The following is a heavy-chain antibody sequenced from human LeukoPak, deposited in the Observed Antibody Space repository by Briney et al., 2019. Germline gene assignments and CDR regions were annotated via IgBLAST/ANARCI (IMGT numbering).Heavy chain of an antibody. J-gene: IGHJ4*02. CDR3: ARGPFITIFGVATALDY. CDR1: GGSISSYY. V-gene: IGHV4-59*12. Sequence: PSETLSLTCTVSGGSISSYYWSWIRQPPGKGLEWIGYIYYSGSTNYNPSLKSRVTISVDRSKNQFSLKLSSVTAADTAVYYCARGPFITIFGVATALDYWGQGTLVTVSS. CDR2: IYYSGST. D-gene: IGHD3-3*01.